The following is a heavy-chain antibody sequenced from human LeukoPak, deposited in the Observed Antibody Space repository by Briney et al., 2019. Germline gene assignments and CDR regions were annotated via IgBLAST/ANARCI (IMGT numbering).Heavy chain of an antibody. CDR3: AKGPRDYYYYGMDV. J-gene: IGHJ6*02. CDR2: ISYDGSNK. CDR1: GFTFSSYA. V-gene: IGHV3-30-3*01. Sequence: GGSLRLSCAASGFTFSSYAMHWVRQAPGKGLEWVAVISYDGSNKYYADSVKGRFTISRDNSKNTLYLQMNSLRAEDTAVYYCAKGPRDYYYYGMDVWGQGTTVTVPS.